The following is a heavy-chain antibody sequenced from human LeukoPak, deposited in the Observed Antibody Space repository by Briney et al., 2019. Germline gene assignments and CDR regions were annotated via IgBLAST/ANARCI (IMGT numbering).Heavy chain of an antibody. D-gene: IGHD6-19*01. CDR3: GRDGGYSDGWHNVDY. CDR2: ISYDGINK. CDR1: GFTFSTYA. V-gene: IGHV3-30*04. Sequence: GGSLRLSRAASGFTFSTYAMHWVRQAPGQGLEWVAVISYDGINKYYEDSVKGRFTISRDNSRNTLYLQMNSLRAEDTAVYYCGRDGGYSDGWHNVDYWGQGTLVTVSS. J-gene: IGHJ4*02.